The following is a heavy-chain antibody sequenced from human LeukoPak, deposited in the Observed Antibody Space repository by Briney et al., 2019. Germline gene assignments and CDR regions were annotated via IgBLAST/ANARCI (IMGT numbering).Heavy chain of an antibody. CDR3: ARGGWFFDP. Sequence: GGSLRLSCAASGFTFSSYWMSWVRQAPGKGLEWVANIKQDGSEKYYVDSVKGRFTISRDNAKNSLFLQMNNLRAEDTAVYHRARGGWFFDPWGQGTLVTVSS. D-gene: IGHD3-10*01. J-gene: IGHJ5*02. CDR1: GFTFSSYW. V-gene: IGHV3-7*05. CDR2: IKQDGSEK.